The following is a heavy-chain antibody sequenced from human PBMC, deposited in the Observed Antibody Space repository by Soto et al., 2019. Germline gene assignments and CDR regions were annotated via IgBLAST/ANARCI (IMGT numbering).Heavy chain of an antibody. J-gene: IGHJ4*02. CDR3: ARLGAVAGKPSDY. V-gene: IGHV4-39*01. CDR2: IYYSGST. Sequence: QLQLQESGPGLVKPSETLSLTCTVSGGSISSSSYYWGWIRQPPGKGLEWIGSIYYSGSTYYNPSLKSRVTISVDTSKNQFSLKLSSVTAADTAVYYCARLGAVAGKPSDYWGQGTLVTVSS. D-gene: IGHD6-19*01. CDR1: GGSISSSSYY.